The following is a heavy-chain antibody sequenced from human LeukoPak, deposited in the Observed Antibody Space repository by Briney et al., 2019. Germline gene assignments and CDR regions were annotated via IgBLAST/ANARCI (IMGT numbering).Heavy chain of an antibody. CDR2: INPDGSEK. Sequence: PGGSLRLSCAVSGFTFSRYWMSWVRQAPGKGLEWVANINPDGSEKYYVDSVKGRFTISRDNAKNSLYLQMNSLRAEDTAVYYCARDFGTIVVVTAIVDRGQGTLVTVSS. J-gene: IGHJ4*02. D-gene: IGHD2-21*02. V-gene: IGHV3-7*01. CDR1: GFTFSRYW. CDR3: ARDFGTIVVVTAIVD.